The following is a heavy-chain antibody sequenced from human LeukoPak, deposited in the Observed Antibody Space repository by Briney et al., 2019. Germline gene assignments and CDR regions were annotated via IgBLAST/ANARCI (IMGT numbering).Heavy chain of an antibody. D-gene: IGHD5-18*01. V-gene: IGHV1-46*01. Sequence: EASVTVSCKPSGYTFTRYYMHWVRQAPGQGLEWMGIINPSGGYTTYAQKFQGRVTMTRDTSTSTVYMELSSLRSEDTAVYYCASPNSYGLYYFDYWGQGTLVTVSS. J-gene: IGHJ4*02. CDR2: INPSGGYT. CDR1: GYTFTRYY. CDR3: ASPNSYGLYYFDY.